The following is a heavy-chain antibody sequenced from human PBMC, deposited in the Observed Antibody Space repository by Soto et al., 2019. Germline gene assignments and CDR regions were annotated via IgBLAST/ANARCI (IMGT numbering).Heavy chain of an antibody. CDR1: GFSFGSYA. Sequence: LRLSCAASGFSFGSYALSWVRQAPGKGLEWVSTISGSDGKTFYADSVKGRFSISRDTSQSTLYLQMNSLRADGTAMYYCARWSYLDYWGQGTRVTVSS. CDR2: ISGSDGKT. CDR3: ARWSYLDY. J-gene: IGHJ4*02. V-gene: IGHV3-23*01. D-gene: IGHD3-3*01.